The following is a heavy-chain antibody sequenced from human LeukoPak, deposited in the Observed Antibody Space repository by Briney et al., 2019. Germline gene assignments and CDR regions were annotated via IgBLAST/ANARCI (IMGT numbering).Heavy chain of an antibody. V-gene: IGHV4-31*03. CDR1: GGSISCGGYY. Sequence: SQTLSLTCTVAGGSISCGGYYWRWTRQYPGKGLEWIGYIYYSGSTYYNPSLKSRVNISVDTSKNQFSLKLSSVTAADTAVYYCARATGGDKPDYWGQGTLVTVSS. CDR3: ARATGGDKPDY. J-gene: IGHJ4*02. CDR2: IYYSGST. D-gene: IGHD4-17*01.